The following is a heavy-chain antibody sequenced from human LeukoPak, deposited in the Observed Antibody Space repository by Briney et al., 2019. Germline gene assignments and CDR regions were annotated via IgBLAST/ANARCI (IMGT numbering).Heavy chain of an antibody. V-gene: IGHV1-58*01. D-gene: IGHD6-13*01. Sequence: AAVTVTCKASGCTISSSALQWVRQPRGQGLEWIGCIYVGSGNTNYAQKFQERVTITRDRPTSTAYMEPSSLRSEDTAVYYCAADLVTASGSSWYYFDYWGEGTLVTLSS. CDR2: IYVGSGNT. CDR3: AADLVTASGSSWYYFDY. J-gene: IGHJ4*02. CDR1: GCTISSSA.